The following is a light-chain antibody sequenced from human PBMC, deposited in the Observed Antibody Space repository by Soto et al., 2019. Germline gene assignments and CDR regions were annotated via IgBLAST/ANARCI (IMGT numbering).Light chain of an antibody. J-gene: IGKJ1*01. V-gene: IGKV3-20*01. CDR2: GAS. Sequence: EVVLTQSPDILSLSPGEGATLSCRASQIIGSAYLAWYQQKPGQAPRLLIFGASRRATGTPHRFSGSGSGTDFTLTISALESEDVAVYYCQHYGRSPSFGQGTKVDIK. CDR3: QHYGRSPS. CDR1: QIIGSAY.